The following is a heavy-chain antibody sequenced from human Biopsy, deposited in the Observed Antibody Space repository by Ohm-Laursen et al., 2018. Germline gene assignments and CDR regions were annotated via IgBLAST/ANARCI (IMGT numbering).Heavy chain of an antibody. CDR1: GFTFGDYY. J-gene: IGHJ4*02. CDR3: ARHHCTNGVCLGVYFDY. Sequence: SLRLSCAASGFTFGDYYMSWIRQAPGKGLERVSVIYTGGTTHYADSVRGRFTISRDNSKNTLYLQMNSLRAEDTAVYYCARHHCTNGVCLGVYFDYWGQGTLVTVSS. D-gene: IGHD2-8*01. CDR2: IYTGGTT. V-gene: IGHV3-66*04.